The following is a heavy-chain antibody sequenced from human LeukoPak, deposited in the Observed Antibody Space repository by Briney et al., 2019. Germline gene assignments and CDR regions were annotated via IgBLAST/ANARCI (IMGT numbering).Heavy chain of an antibody. V-gene: IGHV3-74*01. Sequence: GGSLRLSCAASGFTFSSYWMHWVRHAPGKGLVWVSRITTDGSSTSYADSVKGRFTISRDNAKNTLYLQMNSLRAEDTAVYYCARGYSGYFYYWGQGTLVTVSS. D-gene: IGHD5-12*01. CDR1: GFTFSSYW. CDR2: ITTDGSST. J-gene: IGHJ4*02. CDR3: ARGYSGYFYY.